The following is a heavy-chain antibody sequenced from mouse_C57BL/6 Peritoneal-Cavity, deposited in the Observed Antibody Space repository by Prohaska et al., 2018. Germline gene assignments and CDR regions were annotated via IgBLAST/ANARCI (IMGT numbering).Heavy chain of an antibody. CDR3: ARGDDGYYGFAY. Sequence: QVQLQQSGPELVKPGASVKISCKASGYTFTDYYINWVKQRPGQGLEWIGWIFPGSGSTYYNEKFKGNATLTVDKSSSTDYMLLSSPTSEDSAVYLGARGDDGYYGFAYCGKGTQVTVA. D-gene: IGHD2-3*01. V-gene: IGHV1-75*01. J-gene: IGHJ3*01. CDR2: IFPGSGST. CDR1: GYTFTDYY.